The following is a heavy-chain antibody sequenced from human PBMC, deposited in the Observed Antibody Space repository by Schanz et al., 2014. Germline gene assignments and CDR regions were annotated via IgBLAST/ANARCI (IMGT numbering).Heavy chain of an antibody. CDR1: GYIFSSYA. J-gene: IGHJ6*02. Sequence: QLVQSGSEFRKPGASVKVSCKASGYIFSSYAIHWVRQAPGQGLEWMGWINPTTGNPGYAQGFTGRFVFSFDTSVSSPYMQIRGPKAEDTAVYYCARARYGLDVWGQGTTVTVSS. CDR2: INPTTGNP. CDR3: ARARYGLDV. V-gene: IGHV7-4-1*01.